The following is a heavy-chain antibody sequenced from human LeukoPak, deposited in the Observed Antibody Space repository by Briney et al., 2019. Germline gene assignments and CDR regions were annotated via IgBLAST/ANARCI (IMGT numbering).Heavy chain of an antibody. V-gene: IGHV3-69-1*01. CDR2: MISSSYI. CDR3: AKVVSTWFGGMSYDAFDL. D-gene: IGHD3-10*01. CDR1: GFTSADFA. Sequence: GGCLRLSSAAPGFTSADFAMNCFRPAQGKGLEWVSSMISSSYIYTANSVKGGLTISRENAKNSLYLQKNSLRAEDTAVYYCAKVVSTWFGGMSYDAFDLWGQGTMVADSS. J-gene: IGHJ3*01.